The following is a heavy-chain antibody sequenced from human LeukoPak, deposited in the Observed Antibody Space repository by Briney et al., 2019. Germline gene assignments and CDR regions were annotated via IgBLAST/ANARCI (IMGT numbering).Heavy chain of an antibody. V-gene: IGHV3-23*01. Sequence: GGSLRLSCVVSGFGFSSYAMSWVRQAPGKGLEWVSAISGSGGSTYYADSAKGRFTVSRDNSRKTLYLQMNDLREEDSATYYCAKAKYYHDTSGYYSFDYWGQGTVVTVSS. CDR1: GFGFSSYA. J-gene: IGHJ4*02. D-gene: IGHD3-22*01. CDR3: AKAKYYHDTSGYYSFDY. CDR2: ISGSGGST.